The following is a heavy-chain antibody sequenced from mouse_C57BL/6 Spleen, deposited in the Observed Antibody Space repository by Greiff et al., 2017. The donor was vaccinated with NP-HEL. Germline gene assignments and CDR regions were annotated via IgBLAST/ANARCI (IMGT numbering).Heavy chain of an antibody. CDR2: IDPSDSET. CDR1: GYTFTSYW. V-gene: IGHV1-52*01. Sequence: QVQLQQPGAELVRPGSSVKLSCKASGYTFTSYWMHWVKQRPIQGLEWIGNIDPSDSETHYTQKFKDKATLTVDKSSSTAYMQLSSLTSEDSAVYYCAREDYYGSSYYAMDYWGQGTSVTVSS. CDR3: AREDYYGSSYYAMDY. J-gene: IGHJ4*01. D-gene: IGHD1-1*01.